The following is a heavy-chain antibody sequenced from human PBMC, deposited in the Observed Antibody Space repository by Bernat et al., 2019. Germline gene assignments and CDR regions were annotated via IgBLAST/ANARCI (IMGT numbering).Heavy chain of an antibody. CDR2: ISTDGAGT. V-gene: IGHV3-64*01. Sequence: EVDLVESGGGLVQPGGSLRLSCAASGFTFSTYAMHWVRQAPGKGLEYVSAISTDGAGTYYANSVKGRFTISRDNSKNTLYLQMGSLRAEDMAVYYCARYSSSSYDYWGQGALVTVSS. D-gene: IGHD6-13*01. CDR1: GFTFSTYA. J-gene: IGHJ4*02. CDR3: ARYSSSSYDY.